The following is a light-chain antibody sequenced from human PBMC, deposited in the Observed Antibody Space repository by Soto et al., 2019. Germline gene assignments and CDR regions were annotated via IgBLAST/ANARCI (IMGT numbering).Light chain of an antibody. CDR1: SSNIGNNY. CDR2: DNN. V-gene: IGLV1-51*01. CDR3: GTWASSLSAGV. J-gene: IGLJ3*02. Sequence: QSVLTQPPSVSAAPGQKVTISCSGSSSNIGNNYVSWYQQLPGTAPKLLIYDNNNRPSGIPDRFSGSKSGTSATLGITGLQTGDEADYYCGTWASSLSAGVFGGGTKLTVL.